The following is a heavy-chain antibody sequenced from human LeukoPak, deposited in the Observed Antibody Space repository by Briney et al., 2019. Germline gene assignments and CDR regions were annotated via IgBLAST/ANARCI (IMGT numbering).Heavy chain of an antibody. V-gene: IGHV3-30*04. CDR3: ARDGVDSSGWYALTWGYNWFDP. CDR2: ISYDGSNK. J-gene: IGHJ5*02. Sequence: GGSLRLSCAASGFTFSSYAMHWVRQAPGKGLGWVAVISYDGSNKYYADSVKGRFTISRDNSNNTLYLQMNSLRAEDTAVYYCARDGVDSSGWYALTWGYNWFDPWGQGTLVTVSS. D-gene: IGHD6-19*01. CDR1: GFTFSSYA.